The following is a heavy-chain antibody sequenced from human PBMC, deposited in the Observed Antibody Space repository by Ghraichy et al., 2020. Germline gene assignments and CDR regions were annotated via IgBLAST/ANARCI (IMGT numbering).Heavy chain of an antibody. Sequence: SETLSLTCTVSGVSVTFYYWNWIRQSPEKGLEWIGYIHNNGDTSYNPSLNSRVTMSMDTAKNQVSLKLNSMTAADTAVYYCARLARMPDLWGHGTMVTVSS. CDR3: ARLARMPDL. J-gene: IGHJ3*01. CDR1: GVSVTFYY. CDR2: IHNNGDT. V-gene: IGHV4-59*08. D-gene: IGHD2-2*01.